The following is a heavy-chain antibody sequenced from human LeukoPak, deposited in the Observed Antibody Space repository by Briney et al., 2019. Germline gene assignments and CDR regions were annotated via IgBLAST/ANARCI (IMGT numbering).Heavy chain of an antibody. Sequence: ASVKVSCKASGGTFSSYAISWVRQAPGQGLEWMGWISAYNGNTNYAQKLQGRVTMTTDTSTSTAYMELRSLRSDDTAVYYCARGAFEWELLPLDYWGQGTLVTVSS. CDR3: ARGAFEWELLPLDY. V-gene: IGHV1-18*01. J-gene: IGHJ4*02. D-gene: IGHD1-26*01. CDR2: ISAYNGNT. CDR1: GGTFSSYA.